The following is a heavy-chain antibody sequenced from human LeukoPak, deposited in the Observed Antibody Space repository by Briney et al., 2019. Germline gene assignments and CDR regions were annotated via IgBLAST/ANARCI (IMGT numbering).Heavy chain of an antibody. Sequence: GGSLRLSCAASGFDVSLNYITWVRQAPGRGLGWVSFISRGGSTYYADSVKGRFTISRDNSKNTLLLQMNSLRAEDTAVYFCARAHYYDYSYGMDVWGQGTAVTVSS. CDR2: ISRGGST. CDR1: GFDVSLNY. J-gene: IGHJ6*02. D-gene: IGHD3-22*01. V-gene: IGHV3-66*01. CDR3: ARAHYYDYSYGMDV.